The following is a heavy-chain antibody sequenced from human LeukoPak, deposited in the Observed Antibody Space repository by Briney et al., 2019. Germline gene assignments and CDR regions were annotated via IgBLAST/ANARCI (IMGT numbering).Heavy chain of an antibody. Sequence: GGSLRLSCAASGFSFSSYSMNWVRQAPGNGLEWVSYISSSSSIIYYADSVKGRFTISRDNAKNSLYLQMNSLRDEDTAVYYCARDSAWGLRREHYYYYGMDVWGQGTTVTVSS. V-gene: IGHV3-48*02. D-gene: IGHD1-26*01. CDR1: GFSFSSYS. J-gene: IGHJ6*02. CDR3: ARDSAWGLRREHYYYYGMDV. CDR2: ISSSSSII.